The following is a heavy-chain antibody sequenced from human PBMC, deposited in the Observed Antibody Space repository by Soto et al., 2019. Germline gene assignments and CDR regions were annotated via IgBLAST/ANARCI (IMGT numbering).Heavy chain of an antibody. Sequence: GSLSLSCAASEFTFRNYIMNWVRQAPGKGLEWVSTIGTAGDTYYAVSVKGRFTISRDNAKNSLSLQMNSLRAGDTAVYFCARGQEVGAHFFDSWGQGTQVTVSS. J-gene: IGHJ4*02. CDR1: EFTFRNYI. CDR2: IGTAGDT. D-gene: IGHD2-15*01. V-gene: IGHV3-13*01. CDR3: ARGQEVGAHFFDS.